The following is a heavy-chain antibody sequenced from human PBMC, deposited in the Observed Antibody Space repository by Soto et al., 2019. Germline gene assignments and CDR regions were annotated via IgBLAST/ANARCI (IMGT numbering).Heavy chain of an antibody. CDR2: ISYDGSNK. D-gene: IGHD3-10*01. CDR3: AKAVVRGVIIGNYFDY. Sequence: VAVISYDGSNKYYADSVKGRFTISRDNSKNTLYLQMNSLRAEDTAVYYCAKAVVRGVIIGNYFDYWGQGTLVTVSS. J-gene: IGHJ4*02. V-gene: IGHV3-30*18.